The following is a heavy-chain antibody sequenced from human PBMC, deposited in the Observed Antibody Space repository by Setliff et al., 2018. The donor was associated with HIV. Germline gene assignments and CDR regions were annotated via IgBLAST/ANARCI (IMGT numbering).Heavy chain of an antibody. CDR2: INWNGGRT. D-gene: IGHD1-26*01. CDR3: ARERMGRGYYYYLDV. Sequence: LRLSCAASGFTFDDFGMTWVRQAPGKGLEWVSGINWNGGRTGYADSVTGRFTVSRDNAKSSLYLQMNSLRVEDTALYYCARERMGRGYYYYLDVWGKGTTVTVSS. J-gene: IGHJ6*03. CDR1: GFTFDDFG. V-gene: IGHV3-20*04.